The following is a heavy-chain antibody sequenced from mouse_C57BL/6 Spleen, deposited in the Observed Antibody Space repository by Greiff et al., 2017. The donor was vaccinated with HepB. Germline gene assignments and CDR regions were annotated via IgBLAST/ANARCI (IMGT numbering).Heavy chain of an antibody. CDR3: TVYDYDGGADY. CDR2: IDPEDGDT. J-gene: IGHJ2*01. V-gene: IGHV14-1*01. CDR1: GFNIKDYY. Sequence: VQLQQPGAELVRPGASVKLSCTASGFNIKDYYMHWVKQRPEQGLEWIGRIDPEDGDTEYAPKFQGKATMTADTSSNTAYLQLSSLTSEDTAVYYCTVYDYDGGADYWGQGTTLTVSS. D-gene: IGHD2-4*01.